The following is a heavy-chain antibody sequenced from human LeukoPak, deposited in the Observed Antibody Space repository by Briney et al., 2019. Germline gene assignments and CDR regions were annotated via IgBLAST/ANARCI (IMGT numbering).Heavy chain of an antibody. V-gene: IGHV3-7*01. CDR3: ATRKCSISACRASSHHCMDF. J-gene: IGHJ6*03. CDR1: GFTFSDVW. D-gene: IGHD3-10*01. Sequence: GGSLRLSCEASGFTFSDVWMTWVRQAPGKGLEWVANIRQDGSEGNYVDSVKGRFSVSRDNAKNSLYLQLNNLRAEDTAVYYCATRKCSISACRASSHHCMDFWGKGTTVIVSS. CDR2: IRQDGSEG.